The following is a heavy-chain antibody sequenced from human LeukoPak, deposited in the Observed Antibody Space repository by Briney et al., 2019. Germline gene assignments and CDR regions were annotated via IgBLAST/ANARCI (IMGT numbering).Heavy chain of an antibody. J-gene: IGHJ6*04. V-gene: IGHV3-53*01. CDR2: IYNDGNT. Sequence: GGSLRLSCAVSGFTVSSNHMSWVRQAPGKGLEWVSVIYNDGNTYCTDSVKGRFTISRDNSKNTVFLQMNSLRAEDTAMYYCARDREVVTARAQMDVWGKGTTVTVSS. D-gene: IGHD2-21*02. CDR3: ARDREVVTARAQMDV. CDR1: GFTVSSNH.